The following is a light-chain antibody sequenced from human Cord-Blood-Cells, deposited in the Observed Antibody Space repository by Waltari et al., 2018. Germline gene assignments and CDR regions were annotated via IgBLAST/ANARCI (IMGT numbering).Light chain of an antibody. Sequence: CALTQPASVSGSPGQSIPITCTATSRDVGSYNLVSWYQQHPGKAPKLMTYEGSKRPSGVSKRFSGSKSGNTASLTISGLQAEDEADYYCCSYAGSSTYVFGTGTKVTVL. J-gene: IGLJ1*01. V-gene: IGLV2-23*01. CDR1: SRDVGSYNL. CDR2: EGS. CDR3: CSYAGSSTYV.